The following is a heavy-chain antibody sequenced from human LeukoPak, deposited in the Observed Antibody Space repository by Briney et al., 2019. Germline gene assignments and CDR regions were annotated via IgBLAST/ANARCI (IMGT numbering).Heavy chain of an antibody. CDR3: ARTTYYYDSSGYFYY. CDR1: GGSFSGYY. V-gene: IGHV4-34*01. Sequence: SETLSLTCAVYGGSFSGYYWSWIRQPPGKGLEWIGEINHSGSTNYNPSLKSRVTISVDTSKNQFSLKLSSVTAADTAVYYCARTTYYYDSSGYFYYWGQGTLVTVSS. D-gene: IGHD3-22*01. J-gene: IGHJ4*02. CDR2: INHSGST.